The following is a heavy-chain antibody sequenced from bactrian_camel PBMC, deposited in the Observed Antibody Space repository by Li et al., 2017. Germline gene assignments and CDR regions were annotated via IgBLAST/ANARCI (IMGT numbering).Heavy chain of an antibody. J-gene: IGHJ4*01. CDR1: GFTFGNYA. CDR2: LSIDGST. V-gene: IGHV3S66*01. CDR3: AAGERIDSSAVCRGVID. Sequence: DVQLVESGGGSVQAGGSLRLSCAASGFTFGNYAMYWFRQTPGSEREGVASLSIDGSTDYADSVKGRFAISHDRANSTLHLRMDSLKPEDTALYYCAAGERIDSSAVCRGVIDWGQGTQVTVS. D-gene: IGHD1*01.